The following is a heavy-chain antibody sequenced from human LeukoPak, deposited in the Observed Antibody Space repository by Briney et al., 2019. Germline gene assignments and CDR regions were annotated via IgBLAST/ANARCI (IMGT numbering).Heavy chain of an antibody. CDR2: ISSNGGST. J-gene: IGHJ4*02. D-gene: IGHD2-2*01. CDR3: VKGYCSSTSYLIDY. V-gene: IGHV3-64D*06. Sequence: GGSLRLSCSASGFTFSSYAMHWVRQAPGKGLEYVSAISSNGGSTYYADSVKGRFTIFRDNSKNTLYLQMSSLRAEDTAVYYCVKGYCSSTSYLIDYWGQGTLVTVSS. CDR1: GFTFSSYA.